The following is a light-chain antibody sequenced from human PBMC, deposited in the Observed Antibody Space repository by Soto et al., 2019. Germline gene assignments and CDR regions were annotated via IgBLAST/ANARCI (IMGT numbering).Light chain of an antibody. V-gene: IGLV1-40*01. Sequence: PSVSGAPGQRVTISCTGSSSNIGAGYDVHWYQQLPGTAPKLLIYGNDNRPSGIPDRFSGSKSGTSASLAITGLQAEDEADYYCQSYDGNLSGSVFGGRTKLTVL. CDR1: SSNIGAGYD. CDR2: GND. J-gene: IGLJ2*01. CDR3: QSYDGNLSGSV.